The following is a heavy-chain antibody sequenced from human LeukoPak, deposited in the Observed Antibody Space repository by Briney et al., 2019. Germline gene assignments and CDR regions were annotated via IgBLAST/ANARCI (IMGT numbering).Heavy chain of an antibody. V-gene: IGHV3-15*01. D-gene: IGHD3-16*02. CDR3: TTDYYDYVWGSYRPDY. J-gene: IGHJ4*02. CDR1: GLTFSNAW. Sequence: GGSLRLSCAASGLTFSNAWMSWVRQAPGQGLEWVARIKSKTDGETTDYAAPVKGRFTISRDDSKNTLYLQMNSLKTEDTAVYYCTTDYYDYVWGSYRPDYWGQGTLVTVSS. CDR2: IKSKTDGETT.